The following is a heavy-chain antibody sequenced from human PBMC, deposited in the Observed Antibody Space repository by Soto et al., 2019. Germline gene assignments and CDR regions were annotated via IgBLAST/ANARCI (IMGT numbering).Heavy chain of an antibody. CDR2: IIGGGDTT. D-gene: IGHD3-10*01. Sequence: EVQLLESGGGLVQPGGSLRLSCAASGFTFNNYAMTWVRQAPGKGLEWVSAIIGGGDTTSYADSLKGRFTVSRDGSKNTLYLQMSSLRAEDTALYYCAKGRGGSGSLTPRVDFWGQGTLVTVSS. CDR1: GFTFNNYA. CDR3: AKGRGGSGSLTPRVDF. V-gene: IGHV3-23*01. J-gene: IGHJ4*02.